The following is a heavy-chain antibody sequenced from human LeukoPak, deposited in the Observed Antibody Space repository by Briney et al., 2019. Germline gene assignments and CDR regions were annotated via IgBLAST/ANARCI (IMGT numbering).Heavy chain of an antibody. D-gene: IGHD2-15*01. CDR2: INPNSGGT. J-gene: IGHJ6*03. V-gene: IGHV1-2*02. CDR3: ARAAVVVVAATPNRSKPYYYMDV. CDR1: GYTFTGYY. Sequence: ASVKVSCKASGYTFTGYYMHWVRQAPGQGLEWMGWINPNSGGTNYAQKFQGRVTMTRDTSISTAYMELSRLRSDDTAVYYCARAAVVVVAATPNRSKPYYYMDVWGKGTTVTVSS.